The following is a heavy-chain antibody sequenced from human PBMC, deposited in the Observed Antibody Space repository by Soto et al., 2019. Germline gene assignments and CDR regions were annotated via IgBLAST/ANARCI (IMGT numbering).Heavy chain of an antibody. J-gene: IGHJ4*02. CDR3: ARDGLWDNHDYHSSPTWPRDFDD. CDR1: GYTFTSYY. D-gene: IGHD3-22*01. CDR2: INPSGGST. V-gene: IGHV1-46*01. Sequence: ASVKVSCKASGYTFTSYYMHWVRQAPGQGLEWMGIINPSGGSTSYAQKFQGRVTMTRDTSTSTVYMELSSLRSEDTAVYYCARDGLWDNHDYHSSPTWPRDFDDWGQGTLGTGSS.